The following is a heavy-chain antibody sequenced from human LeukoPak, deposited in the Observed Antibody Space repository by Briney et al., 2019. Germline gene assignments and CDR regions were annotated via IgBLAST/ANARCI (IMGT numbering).Heavy chain of an antibody. V-gene: IGHV3-33*08. CDR1: GFTFSSYG. D-gene: IGHD1-1*01. Sequence: GGSLRLSCAASGFTFSSYGMHWVRQAPGKRLEWVAVIWYDGSNKYYADSVKGRFTISRDNSKNTLYLQMNSLRAEDTAVYYCARGLWNYLDYWGQGTLVTVSS. CDR2: IWYDGSNK. CDR3: ARGLWNYLDY. J-gene: IGHJ4*02.